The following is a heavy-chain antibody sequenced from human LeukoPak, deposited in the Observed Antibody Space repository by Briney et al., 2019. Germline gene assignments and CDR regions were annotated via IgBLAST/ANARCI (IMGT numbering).Heavy chain of an antibody. J-gene: IGHJ5*02. D-gene: IGHD3-10*01. CDR1: GGSISSSSYY. CDR3: ARGYDYGSGTGDWFDP. V-gene: IGHV4-39*07. Sequence: PSETLSLTCTVSGGSISSSSYYWGWIRQPPGKGLEWIGSIYYSGSTYYNPSLKSRVTISVDRSKNQFSLKLSSVTAADTAVYYCARGYDYGSGTGDWFDPWGQGTLVTVSS. CDR2: IYYSGST.